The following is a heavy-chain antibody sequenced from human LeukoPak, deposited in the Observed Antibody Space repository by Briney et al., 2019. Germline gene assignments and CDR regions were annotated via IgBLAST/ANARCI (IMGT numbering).Heavy chain of an antibody. CDR3: ARAQVGIPDY. V-gene: IGHV4-38-2*02. Sequence: SETLSLTCTVSGYSISSGYYWGWIRQPPGKGLEWIGSIYHSGSTYYNPSLKSRVTISVDTSKNQFSLKLSSVTAADTAVYYCARAQVGIPDYWGQGTLVTVSS. J-gene: IGHJ4*02. CDR2: IYHSGST. CDR1: GYSISSGYY.